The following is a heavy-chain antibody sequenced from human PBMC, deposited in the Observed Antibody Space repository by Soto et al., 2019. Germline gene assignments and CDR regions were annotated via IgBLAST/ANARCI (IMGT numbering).Heavy chain of an antibody. D-gene: IGHD3-16*02. J-gene: IGHJ3*02. CDR2: ISAYNGNT. CDR1: GYTFTSYG. V-gene: IGHV1-18*01. CDR3: ARPYDYVWGSYRYDAFDI. Sequence: ASVKVSCKASGYTFTSYGISWVRQAPGQGLEWMGWISAYNGNTNYAQKLQGRVTMTTDTSTSTAYMELRSLRSDDTAVYYCARPYDYVWGSYRYDAFDIWGQGTMVT.